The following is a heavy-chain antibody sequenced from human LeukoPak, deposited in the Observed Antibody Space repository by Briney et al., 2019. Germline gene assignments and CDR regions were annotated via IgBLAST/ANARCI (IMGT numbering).Heavy chain of an antibody. D-gene: IGHD2-8*01. CDR1: GFTFSSYS. J-gene: IGHJ4*02. Sequence: PGGSLRLSCAASGFTFSSYSMNWVRQAPGKGLEWVSSISSSSSYIYYADSVKGRFTISRDNAKNSLYLQMNSLRAEDTAVYYCAIDEGVAYAESFDYWGQGTLVTVSS. V-gene: IGHV3-21*01. CDR3: AIDEGVAYAESFDY. CDR2: ISSSSSYI.